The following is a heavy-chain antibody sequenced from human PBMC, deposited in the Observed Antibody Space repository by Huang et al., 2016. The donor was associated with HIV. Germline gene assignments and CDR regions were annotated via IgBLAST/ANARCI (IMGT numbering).Heavy chain of an antibody. Sequence: EVQLVESGGGLVQPGGSLRLSCAASGFTFRGYWMSWVRQAPGKGLEWGANIKQDGSEKYYVDYVKCRFTISRDNVKNALYLQMYSLRVEDTAIYYCARGGAPYYDVWSGGHHYGMDVWGQGTTVTVSS. J-gene: IGHJ6*02. V-gene: IGHV3-7*04. CDR2: IKQDGSEK. CDR3: ARGGAPYYDVWSGGHHYGMDV. CDR1: GFTFRGYW. D-gene: IGHD3-3*01.